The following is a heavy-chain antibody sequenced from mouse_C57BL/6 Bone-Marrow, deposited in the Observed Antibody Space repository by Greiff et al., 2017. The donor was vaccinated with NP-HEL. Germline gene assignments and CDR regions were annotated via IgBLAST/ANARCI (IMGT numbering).Heavy chain of an antibody. Sequence: VQLQQSGAELARPGASVKMSCKASGYTFTSYTMHWVKQRPGQGLEWIGYINPSSGYTKYNQKFKDKATLTADKSSSTAYMQLSSLTSEDSAVYYCARCDDYGSSLAWFAYWGQGTLVTVSA. D-gene: IGHD1-1*01. CDR1: GYTFTSYT. J-gene: IGHJ3*01. V-gene: IGHV1-4*01. CDR2: INPSSGYT. CDR3: ARCDDYGSSLAWFAY.